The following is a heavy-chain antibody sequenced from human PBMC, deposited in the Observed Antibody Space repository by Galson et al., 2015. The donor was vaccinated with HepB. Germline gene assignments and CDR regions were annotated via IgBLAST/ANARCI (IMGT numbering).Heavy chain of an antibody. V-gene: IGHV3-53*01. CDR3: ARVWGGFGNDTFDI. CDR1: GFIVSRNY. CDR2: IYSADNT. Sequence: SLRLSCAASGFIVSRNYMTWVRQAPGRGLEWVSIIYSADNTNYADSVKGRFTTSRDNSKNTVYLQMNSLRVEDTAVYYCARVWGGFGNDTFDIWGQGTMVTVSS. J-gene: IGHJ3*02. D-gene: IGHD3-10*01.